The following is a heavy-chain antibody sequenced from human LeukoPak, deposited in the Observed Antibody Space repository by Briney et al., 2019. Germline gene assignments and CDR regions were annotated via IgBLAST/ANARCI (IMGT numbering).Heavy chain of an antibody. J-gene: IGHJ4*02. CDR3: ARSPTKRVTEDY. CDR2: ISSSSSYI. D-gene: IGHD5-18*01. V-gene: IGHV3-21*01. CDR1: GFTFSSYS. Sequence: GGSLRLSCAASGFTFSSYSMNWVRQVPGKGLEWVSSISSSSSYIYYADSVKGRFTISRDNAKNSLYLQMNSLRAEDTAVYYCARSPTKRVTEDYWGQGLLVTVSS.